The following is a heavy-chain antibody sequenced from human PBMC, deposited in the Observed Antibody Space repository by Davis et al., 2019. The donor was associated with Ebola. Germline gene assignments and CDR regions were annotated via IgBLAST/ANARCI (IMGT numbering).Heavy chain of an antibody. CDR1: GITFSSYS. CDR2: ISSSSSYI. J-gene: IGHJ4*02. D-gene: IGHD6-13*01. Sequence: GESLKISCAASGITFSSYSMTWVRQAPGKGLEWVSSISSSSSYIYYADSVKGRFTISRDNAKNSLYLQMNSLRAEDTAVYYCAKGSAADDWGQGTLVTVSS. CDR3: AKGSAADD. V-gene: IGHV3-21*01.